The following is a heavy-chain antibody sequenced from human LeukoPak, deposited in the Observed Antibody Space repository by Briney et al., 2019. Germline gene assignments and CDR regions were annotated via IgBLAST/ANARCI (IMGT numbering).Heavy chain of an antibody. V-gene: IGHV4-30-2*01. CDR2: IYHSGST. CDR3: ARVVGADEGGSGSYWIDY. J-gene: IGHJ4*02. D-gene: IGHD3-10*01. CDR1: GGSISSGGYY. Sequence: PSQTLSLTCTVSGGSISSGGYYWSWIRQPPGKGLEWIGYIYHSGSTYYNPSLKSRVTISVDRSKNQFSLKLSSVTAADTAVYYCARVVGADEGGSGSYWIDYWGQGTLVTVSS.